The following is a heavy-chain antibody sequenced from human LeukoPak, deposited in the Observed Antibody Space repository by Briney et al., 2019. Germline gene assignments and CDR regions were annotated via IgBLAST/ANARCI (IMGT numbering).Heavy chain of an antibody. J-gene: IGHJ4*02. Sequence: GGSLRLSCAASGFTFSSYGMSWVRQAPGKGPEWVSAISGSGGSTYYADSVKGRFTISRGNSKNTLYLQMNSLRAEDAAVYYCAKVANYDYVWGSPFDYWGQGTLVTVSS. CDR2: ISGSGGST. D-gene: IGHD3-16*01. CDR1: GFTFSSYG. V-gene: IGHV3-23*01. CDR3: AKVANYDYVWGSPFDY.